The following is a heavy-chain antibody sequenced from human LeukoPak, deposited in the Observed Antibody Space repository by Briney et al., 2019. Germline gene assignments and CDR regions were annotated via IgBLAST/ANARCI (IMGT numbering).Heavy chain of an antibody. CDR2: IYYSGST. V-gene: IGHV4-38-2*01. CDR1: GYIFSAYS. D-gene: IGHD4-23*01. J-gene: IGHJ4*02. Sequence: LRLSCAASGYIFSAYSMDWVRQAPGKGLEWIGSIYYSGSTYYNPSLKSRVTISVDTSKNQFSLKLSSVTAADTAVYYCASLPVGYWGQGTLVTVSS. CDR3: ASLPVGY.